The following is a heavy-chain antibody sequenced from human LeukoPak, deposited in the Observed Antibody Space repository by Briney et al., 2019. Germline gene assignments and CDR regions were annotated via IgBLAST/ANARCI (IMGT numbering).Heavy chain of an antibody. D-gene: IGHD4-11*01. J-gene: IGHJ4*02. Sequence: GGSLRLSCAASGFTFRGYGMSWVRQAPGKGPEWVSAIRGSGVTTYYADSVKGRFTISRDNSRTTLYLLMNSLRAEDTAVYYCAKDAAANVDYPYYFDYWGQGALVTVSS. CDR3: AKDAAANVDYPYYFDY. V-gene: IGHV3-23*01. CDR2: IRGSGVTT. CDR1: GFTFRGYG.